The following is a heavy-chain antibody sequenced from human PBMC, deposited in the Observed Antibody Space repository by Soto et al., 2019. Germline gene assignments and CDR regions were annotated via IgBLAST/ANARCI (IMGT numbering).Heavy chain of an antibody. CDR2: IDWDDDK. D-gene: IGHD6-13*01. J-gene: IGHJ4*02. Sequence: SGPTLVNPTQTLTLTCTFSGFSLSTSGMCVSWIRQPPGKALEWLARIDWDDDKYYSTPLKTRLTISKDTSKNQVVLTMTNMDPVDTATYYCARIRSCSSWYYYFDYWGQGTLVTVSS. CDR1: GFSLSTSGMC. V-gene: IGHV2-70*11. CDR3: ARIRSCSSWYYYFDY.